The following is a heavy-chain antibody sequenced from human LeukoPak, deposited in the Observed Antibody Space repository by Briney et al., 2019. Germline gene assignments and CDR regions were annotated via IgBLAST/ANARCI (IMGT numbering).Heavy chain of an antibody. J-gene: IGHJ6*04. CDR1: GGTFSSYA. Sequence: SVKVSCKASGGTFSSYAISWVRQAPGQGLEWMGGIIPIFGTANYAQKSQGRVTITADESTSTAYMELSSLRSEDTAVYYCARDQQGVPTDIVATIHYYYGMDVWGKGTTVTVSS. V-gene: IGHV1-69*13. CDR2: IIPIFGTA. D-gene: IGHD5-12*01. CDR3: ARDQQGVPTDIVATIHYYYGMDV.